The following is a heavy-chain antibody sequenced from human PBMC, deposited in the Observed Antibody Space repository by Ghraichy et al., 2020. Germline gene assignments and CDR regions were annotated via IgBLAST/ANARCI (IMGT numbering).Heavy chain of an antibody. CDR3: ARATLSGGSRSYYFDY. J-gene: IGHJ4*02. CDR2: ISAYNGNT. Sequence: ASVKVSCKASGYTFTSYGISWVRQAPGQGLEWMGWISAYNGNTNYAQKLQDRVTMTTDTSTSTAYMELRSLRSDDTAVYYCARATLSGGSRSYYFDYWGQGTLVTVSS. V-gene: IGHV1-18*01. D-gene: IGHD2-15*01. CDR1: GYTFTSYG.